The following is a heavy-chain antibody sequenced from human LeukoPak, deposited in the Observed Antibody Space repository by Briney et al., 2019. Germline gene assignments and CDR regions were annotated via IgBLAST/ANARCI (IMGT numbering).Heavy chain of an antibody. V-gene: IGHV3-48*02. CDR1: GFTFSSHS. Sequence: PGGSLRLSCEVSGFTFSSHSMNWVRQAPGKGLEWVSYISSGSGTIYYADSVKGRFTIARDDAKNSLHLQMSSLRDEDTAVYYCAREAIKDYWGQGTLVTVSS. CDR2: ISSGSGTI. J-gene: IGHJ4*02. CDR3: AREAIKDY.